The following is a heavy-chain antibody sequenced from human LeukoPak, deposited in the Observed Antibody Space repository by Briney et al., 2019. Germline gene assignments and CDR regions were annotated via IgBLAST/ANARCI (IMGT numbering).Heavy chain of an antibody. D-gene: IGHD1-14*01. CDR3: AKEDRRVRSGFDP. CDR2: VSGNGGDI. Sequence: PGGSLRLSCAASGFIFSSQALSWVRQAPGKGLEWVSSVSGNGGDIYYTDSVKGRFTISRDNSRNTLYLQMNSLRADDTAVYYCAKEDRRVRSGFDPWGQGTLVTVSS. J-gene: IGHJ5*02. V-gene: IGHV3-23*01. CDR1: GFIFSSQA.